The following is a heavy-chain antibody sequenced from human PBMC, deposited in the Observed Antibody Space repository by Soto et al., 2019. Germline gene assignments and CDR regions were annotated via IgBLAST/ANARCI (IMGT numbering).Heavy chain of an antibody. V-gene: IGHV3-66*04. Sequence: EVQLVESGGGLVQPGGSLRLSYAASGFTVSGNYMTWVRQAPGKGLEWVSVIYSGGRIYYADSVKGRFTISRDNSKNTLYLQMNSLRAEDTAVYFCARQRLEGNYVDFWGQGTLVTVSS. CDR1: GFTVSGNY. J-gene: IGHJ4*02. D-gene: IGHD5-12*01. CDR3: ARQRLEGNYVDF. CDR2: IYSGGRI.